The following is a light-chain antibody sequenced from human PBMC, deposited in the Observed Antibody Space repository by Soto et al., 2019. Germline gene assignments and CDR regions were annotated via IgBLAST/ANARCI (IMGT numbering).Light chain of an antibody. Sequence: DIQMTQSPSSLSASVGDRVTITCRASQGISNYLAWYQQKPGKVPKLLIYAASTLQSGVPSRFRGSGSGTDFTITISSLQPEDVATYYCQKYNGAPWTFGQGTKVDIE. J-gene: IGKJ1*01. CDR2: AAS. CDR1: QGISNY. CDR3: QKYNGAPWT. V-gene: IGKV1-27*01.